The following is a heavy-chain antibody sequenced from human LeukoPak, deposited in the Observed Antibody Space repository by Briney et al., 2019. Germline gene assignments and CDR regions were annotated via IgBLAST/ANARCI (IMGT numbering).Heavy chain of an antibody. V-gene: IGHV7-4-1*02. CDR2: INTNTGNR. J-gene: IGHJ4*02. D-gene: IGHD5-18*01. CDR3: ARRRTPLWLRVFDL. Sequence: ASVKVSRKASDYSFTSYAMNWVRQAPGQGLEWMGWINTNTGNRTYAQGFTGRFVFSLDTSVSTAYLQISSLKAKDTDVYYCARRRTPLWLRVFDLWGQESLVTVSS. CDR1: DYSFTSYA.